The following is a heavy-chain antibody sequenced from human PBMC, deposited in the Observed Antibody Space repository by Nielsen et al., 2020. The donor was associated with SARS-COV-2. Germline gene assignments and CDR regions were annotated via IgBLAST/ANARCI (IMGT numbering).Heavy chain of an antibody. D-gene: IGHD3-3*01. CDR1: GFTFRNHG. CDR3: AKDVWSGAHQIGPDY. J-gene: IGHJ4*02. CDR2: VSRDGSDT. V-gene: IGHV3-30*18. Sequence: GESLKISCAASGFTFRNHGMHWVRKVAGKGLEWVAIVSRDGSDTFYVDSLEGRFTISRDNSKNTVYLEMNSLRAEDTAVYHCAKDVWSGAHQIGPDYWGQGTLVTVSS.